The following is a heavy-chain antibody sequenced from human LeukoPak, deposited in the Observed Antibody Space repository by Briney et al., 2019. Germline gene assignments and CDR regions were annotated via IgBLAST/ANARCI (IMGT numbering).Heavy chain of an antibody. CDR2: IYYSGST. D-gene: IGHD3-22*01. CDR1: GGSISSYH. V-gene: IGHV4-59*01. J-gene: IGHJ4*02. CDR3: ARGRYYDSSGPIDY. Sequence: SETLSLTCTVSGGSISSYHWSWIRQPPGKGLEWNGYIYYSGSTNYNPSLKSRVTISVDTSKNQFSLKLSSVTAADTAVYYCARGRYYDSSGPIDYWGQGTPVTVSS.